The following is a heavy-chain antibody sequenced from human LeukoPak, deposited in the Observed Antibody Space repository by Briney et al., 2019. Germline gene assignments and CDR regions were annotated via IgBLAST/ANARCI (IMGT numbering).Heavy chain of an antibody. V-gene: IGHV4-59*01. CDR1: GGSISSYY. Sequence: SETLSLTCTVSGGSISSYYWSWIRQPPGKGLEWIGYIYNSGSANYNPSLKSRVTISIDTSKNQFSLKLSSVTAADTAVYYCARDWAAAGIDYWGQGTLVTVSS. CDR3: ARDWAAAGIDY. CDR2: IYNSGSA. J-gene: IGHJ4*02. D-gene: IGHD6-13*01.